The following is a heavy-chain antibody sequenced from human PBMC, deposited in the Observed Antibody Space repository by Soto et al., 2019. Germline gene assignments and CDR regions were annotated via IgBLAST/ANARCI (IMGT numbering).Heavy chain of an antibody. CDR2: IYYSGST. J-gene: IGHJ6*02. V-gene: IGHV4-31*03. D-gene: IGHD3-10*01. Sequence: SETLSLTCTVSGGSISSGGYYWSWIRQHPGKGLEWIGYIYYSGSTYYNQSLKSRVTISVDMSKNQFSLKLSSVTAAETAVYYCARESITMVRGVIRYYYGMDVWGQGTTVTVSS. CDR3: ARESITMVRGVIRYYYGMDV. CDR1: GGSISSGGYY.